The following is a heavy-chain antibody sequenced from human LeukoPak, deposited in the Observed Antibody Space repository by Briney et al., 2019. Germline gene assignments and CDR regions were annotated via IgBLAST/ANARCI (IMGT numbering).Heavy chain of an antibody. Sequence: SETLSLTCTVSGASVGDYYWSWIQQAAGKGLEWLGRIYTSGNTIYNPSLQSRVTISVDVSKNQFSLRLISMTAADTGIYYCAVDNRDFWGQGTLVTVSS. CDR1: GASVGDYY. CDR2: IYTSGNT. J-gene: IGHJ4*02. V-gene: IGHV4-4*07. D-gene: IGHD2/OR15-2a*01. CDR3: AVDNRDF.